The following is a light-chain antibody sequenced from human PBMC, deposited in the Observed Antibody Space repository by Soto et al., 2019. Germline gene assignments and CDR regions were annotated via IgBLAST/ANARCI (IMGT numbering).Light chain of an antibody. CDR1: QSISSW. CDR3: QQYNSYS. Sequence: DIQMTQNTSTLSASVGDRVTITCRASQSISSWLAWYQQKPGKAPKLLIYKASSLESGVPSRFSGSGSGTEFTLTISSLQPDDFATYYCQQYNSYSFG. V-gene: IGKV1-5*03. CDR2: KAS. J-gene: IGKJ2*03.